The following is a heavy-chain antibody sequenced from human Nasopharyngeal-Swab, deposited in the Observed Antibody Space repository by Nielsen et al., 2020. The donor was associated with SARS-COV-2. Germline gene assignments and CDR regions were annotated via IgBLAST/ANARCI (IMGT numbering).Heavy chain of an antibody. Sequence: SETLSLTCTVSGVSITSQYWSWIRQPPGKGLEWIGYISHNSGTSYNPSLKSRVTMFMDTSKNQFSLRLRSVTAADTAVYYCARDRATYYDFWSGYYHYGMDVWGQGTTVTVSS. CDR2: ISHNSGT. CDR1: GVSITSQY. D-gene: IGHD3-3*01. J-gene: IGHJ6*02. V-gene: IGHV4-59*11. CDR3: ARDRATYYDFWSGYYHYGMDV.